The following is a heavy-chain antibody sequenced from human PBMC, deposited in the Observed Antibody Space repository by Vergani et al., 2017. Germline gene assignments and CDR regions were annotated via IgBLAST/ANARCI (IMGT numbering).Heavy chain of an antibody. CDR2: INPNSGGT. J-gene: IGHJ6*02. V-gene: IGHV1-2*02. Sequence: QVQLVQSGAEVKKPGASAKVSCKASGYTFTGYYMHWVRQAPGQGLEWMGWINPNSGGTNYAQKFQGRVTMTRDTSISTAYMELSRLRSDDTAVYYCARDLRGGYDLPKDLYYYYGMDVWGQGTTVTVSS. CDR3: ARDLRGGYDLPKDLYYYYGMDV. D-gene: IGHD5-12*01. CDR1: GYTFTGYY.